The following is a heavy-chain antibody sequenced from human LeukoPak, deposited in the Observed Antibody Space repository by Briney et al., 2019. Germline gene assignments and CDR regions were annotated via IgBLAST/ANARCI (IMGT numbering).Heavy chain of an antibody. J-gene: IGHJ4*02. D-gene: IGHD2-8*01. CDR1: GYTFTSYA. CDR2: INRDTGGT. CDR3: ARDWHCTRPDCPFEH. Sequence: GASVKVSCKASGYTFTSYAMNWVRQAPGQGLEWMGWINRDTGGTKYAQNFQGRITMTRDTSISTSYMELSSLSSDDTAVYFCARDWHCTRPDCPFEHWGQGTLVTVSS. V-gene: IGHV1-2*02.